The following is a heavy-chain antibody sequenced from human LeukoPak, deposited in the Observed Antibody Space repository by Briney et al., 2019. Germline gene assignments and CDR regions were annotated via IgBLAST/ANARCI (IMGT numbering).Heavy chain of an antibody. J-gene: IGHJ5*02. Sequence: GGSLRLSCAASGFTLSNYAMSWVRQAPGKGPEWVSSIGNSGATTFHADSVKGRFTISRDISKNTLYLQMSSLRAEDTAIYYCAKGGIKRFGLVPDWFDPWGLGTLVTDSS. CDR1: GFTLSNYA. V-gene: IGHV3-23*01. CDR2: IGNSGATT. CDR3: AKGGIKRFGLVPDWFDP. D-gene: IGHD3/OR15-3a*01.